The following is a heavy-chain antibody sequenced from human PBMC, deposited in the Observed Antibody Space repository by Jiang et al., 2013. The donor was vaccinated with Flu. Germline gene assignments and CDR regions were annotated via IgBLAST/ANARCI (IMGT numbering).Heavy chain of an antibody. CDR2: ISAYNGYT. CDR1: GYTFTGYG. D-gene: IGHD3-22*01. V-gene: IGHV1-18*01. J-gene: IGHJ4*02. Sequence: GAEVKKPGASMKVSCKASGYTFTGYGIGWVRQAPGQGLEWMGYISAYNGYTTYAPKLQGRVTMTTDTSTSTAYMELRSLRSDDTAVYYCARETYYDSSGYHGYYFDYWAREPWSPSPQ. CDR3: ARETYYDSSGYHGYYFDY.